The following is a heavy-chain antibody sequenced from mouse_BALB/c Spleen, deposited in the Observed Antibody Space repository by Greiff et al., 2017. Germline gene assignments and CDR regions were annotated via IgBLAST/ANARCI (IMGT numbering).Heavy chain of an antibody. CDR3: SRHEVGNYEGFAY. D-gene: IGHD2-1*01. Sequence: EVHLVESGGGLVQPGGSLKLSCAASGFTFSSYTMSWVRQTPEKRLEWVAYISNGGGSTYYPDTVKGRFTISRDNAKNTLYLHMSSLKSEDTAMYYCSRHEVGNYEGFAYWGQGTLVTVSA. V-gene: IGHV5-12-2*01. CDR2: ISNGGGST. CDR1: GFTFSSYT. J-gene: IGHJ3*01.